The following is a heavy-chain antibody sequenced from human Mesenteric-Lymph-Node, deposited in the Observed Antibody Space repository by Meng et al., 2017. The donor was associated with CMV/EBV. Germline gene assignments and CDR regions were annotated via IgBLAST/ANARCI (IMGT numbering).Heavy chain of an antibody. D-gene: IGHD4-11*01. Sequence: GESLKISCAASGFTFDDYAMHWVRQAPGKGLEWVSLISWDGGSTYYADSLKGRFTISRDNSKNSLYLQMNSLRAEDTALYYCAKDGAVTSSYGMDVWGQGTTVTVSS. CDR3: AKDGAVTSSYGMDV. CDR1: GFTFDDYA. J-gene: IGHJ6*02. CDR2: ISWDGGST. V-gene: IGHV3-43D*03.